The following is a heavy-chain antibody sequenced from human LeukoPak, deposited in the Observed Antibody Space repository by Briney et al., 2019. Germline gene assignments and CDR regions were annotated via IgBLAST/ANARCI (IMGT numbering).Heavy chain of an antibody. D-gene: IGHD1-26*01. CDR3: ARGRYGGSALHPHDH. CDR1: GGSVSSGSYY. J-gene: IGHJ4*02. Sequence: SETLSLTCTVSGGSVSSGSYYWSWIRQPPGKGLEWFGEIHHSGSTNYNPSLKSRVTISVDTSKNQFSLKLSSVTAADTAVYYCARGRYGGSALHPHDHWGQGTLVTVSS. V-gene: IGHV4-39*07. CDR2: IHHSGST.